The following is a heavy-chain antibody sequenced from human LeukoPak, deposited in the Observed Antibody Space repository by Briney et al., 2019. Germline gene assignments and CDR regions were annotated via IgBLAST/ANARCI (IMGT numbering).Heavy chain of an antibody. V-gene: IGHV3-53*01. CDR3: ARGPGSRGIFDY. CDR2: LYTGGDT. D-gene: IGHD3-10*01. J-gene: IGHJ4*02. CDR1: GFSVSAHY. Sequence: GGSLRLSCAVSGFSVSAHYMSWVRQAPGKGLECVSFLYTGGDTSYADSVRGRFSISRDNSKNTVYLQMNGLRAEDTAVYYCARGPGSRGIFDYWGQGTLVTASS.